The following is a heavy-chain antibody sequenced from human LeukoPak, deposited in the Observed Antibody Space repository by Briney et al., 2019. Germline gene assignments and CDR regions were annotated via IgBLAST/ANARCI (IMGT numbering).Heavy chain of an antibody. D-gene: IGHD4-17*01. Sequence: GGSLRLSCAVSGFTFSNYAMVWVRQAPGKGLDWVSSISAGGGVTSNADSVKGRFTVSRDNSKNTLYLQMNSLRAEDTAMYYCAKAARTTVTYSFDSWGQGTLVTVSS. CDR2: ISAGGGVT. J-gene: IGHJ4*02. CDR1: GFTFSNYA. V-gene: IGHV3-23*01. CDR3: AKAARTTVTYSFDS.